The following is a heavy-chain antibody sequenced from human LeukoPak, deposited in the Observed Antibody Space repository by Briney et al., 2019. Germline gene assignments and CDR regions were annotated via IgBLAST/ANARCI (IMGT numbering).Heavy chain of an antibody. Sequence: GESLKISCKGSGYSFTNYWIGWVRQMPGKGLEWMGIIYPGDSDTKYSPPFQGQVTISADKSISTAFLQWSSLKASDTAMYYCARQREVVGATTIYFQQRGQGTLVTVSS. V-gene: IGHV5-51*01. D-gene: IGHD1-26*01. J-gene: IGHJ1*01. CDR1: GYSFTNYW. CDR3: ARQREVVGATTIYFQQ. CDR2: IYPGDSDT.